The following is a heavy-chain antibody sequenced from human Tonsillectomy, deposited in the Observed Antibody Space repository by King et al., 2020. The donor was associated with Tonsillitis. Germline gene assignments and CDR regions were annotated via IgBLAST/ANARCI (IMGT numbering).Heavy chain of an antibody. CDR1: GFTFSDYY. Sequence: VQLVESGGGLVKPGGSLRLSCAASGFTFSDYYMSWIRQAPGKGLEVVSYICSRSRYTKYADSAKGRFTISRDNAKNSLYLQMNSLRAEDTAVYYCARGHFTMIVQGLGAFDSWGQGTMVTVSS. CDR2: ICSRSRYT. D-gene: IGHD3-22*01. J-gene: IGHJ3*02. CDR3: ARGHFTMIVQGLGAFDS. V-gene: IGHV3-11*05.